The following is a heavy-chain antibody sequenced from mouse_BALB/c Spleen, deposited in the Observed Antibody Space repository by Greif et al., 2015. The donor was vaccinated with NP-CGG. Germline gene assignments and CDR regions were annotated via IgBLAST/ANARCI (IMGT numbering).Heavy chain of an antibody. D-gene: IGHD1-1*01. CDR2: ILPGSGST. V-gene: IGHV1-9*01. CDR3: ARPVVARGYAMDY. Sequence: QVQLQQSGAELMKPGASVKISCKATGYTFSSYWIEWVKQRPGHGLEWIGEILPGSGSTNYNEKFKGKATFTADTSSNTAYMQLSSLTSEDSAVYYCARPVVARGYAMDYWGQGTSVTVSS. J-gene: IGHJ4*01. CDR1: GYTFSSYW.